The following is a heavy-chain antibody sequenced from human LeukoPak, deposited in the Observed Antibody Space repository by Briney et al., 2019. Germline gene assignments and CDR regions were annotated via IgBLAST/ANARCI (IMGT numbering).Heavy chain of an antibody. CDR1: GFTFSRHW. D-gene: IGHD1-14*01. CDR3: TILITPRTTGDPDCY. CDR2: IRSKANSYST. Sequence: GGSLRLSCAASGFTFSRHWMSWVRQAPGKGLEWVGRIRSKANSYSTAYAASVKGRFTISRDDSKNTAYLQMNSLKTEDTAVYYCTILITPRTTGDPDCYWGQGTLVTVSS. V-gene: IGHV3-73*01. J-gene: IGHJ4*02.